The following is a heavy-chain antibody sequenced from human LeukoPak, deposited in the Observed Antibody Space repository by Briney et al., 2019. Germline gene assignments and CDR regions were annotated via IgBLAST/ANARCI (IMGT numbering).Heavy chain of an antibody. CDR1: GFTLSAYN. J-gene: IGHJ4*02. D-gene: IGHD4-17*01. V-gene: IGHV3-21*01. CDR3: ARALYGANPFDC. CDR2: ISSDSSYI. Sequence: GGSLRLSCAASGFTLSAYNMHWVRQTPGKGLEWVSSISSDSSYIYYADSVKGRFTISRDNSKNSLSLQMNSLRAEDTAVYLCARALYGANPFDCWGQGILVPVSS.